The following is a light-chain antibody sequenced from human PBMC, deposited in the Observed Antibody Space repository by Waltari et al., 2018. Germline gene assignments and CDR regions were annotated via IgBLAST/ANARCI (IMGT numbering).Light chain of an antibody. CDR2: EGS. J-gene: IGLJ3*02. CDR1: TSDVGSYDL. V-gene: IGLV2-23*01. CDR3: SSYATDDNVQ. Sequence: QSITISCTATTSDVGSYDLFSWYQQYPGKAPKVIIFEGSKRPSGVSNRFSGSKSGYTASLTISGLQADDEADYYCSSYATDDNVQFGGGTKLTVL.